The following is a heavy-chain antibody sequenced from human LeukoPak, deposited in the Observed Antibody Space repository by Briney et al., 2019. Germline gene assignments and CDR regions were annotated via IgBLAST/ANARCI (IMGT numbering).Heavy chain of an antibody. CDR2: IYHSGST. D-gene: IGHD2-2*01. V-gene: IGHV4-30-2*01. CDR3: ASRNMPSNQRSAFDI. Sequence: SETLSLTCAVSGGSISSGGYYWSWIRQPPGKGLEWIGYIYHSGSTYYNPSLKSRVTISVDRSKNQFSLKLSSVTAADTAVYYCASRNMPSNQRSAFDIWGQGTMVTVSS. CDR1: GGSISSGGYY. J-gene: IGHJ3*02.